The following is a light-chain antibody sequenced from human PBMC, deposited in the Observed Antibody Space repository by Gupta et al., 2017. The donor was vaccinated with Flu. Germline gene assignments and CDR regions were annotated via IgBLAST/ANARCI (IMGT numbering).Light chain of an antibody. CDR3: QQYNSYSMYS. J-gene: IGKJ2*03. CDR1: QSISSW. V-gene: IGKV1-5*03. Sequence: DIQMTQSPSTLSASVGDRVTITCRASQSISSWLAWYQQKPGKAPKLLIYKASSLESGVPSRFSGRGYGTEFTLTISSRQPDDFAPYYCQQYNSYSMYSFGQWTKLEIK. CDR2: KAS.